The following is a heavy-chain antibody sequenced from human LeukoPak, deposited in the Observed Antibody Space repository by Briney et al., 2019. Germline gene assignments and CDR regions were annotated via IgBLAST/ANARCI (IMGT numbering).Heavy chain of an antibody. CDR1: GGSISSSSYY. J-gene: IGHJ4*02. CDR3: ARDTSYNYDILTGYYRY. V-gene: IGHV4-39*07. D-gene: IGHD3-9*01. CDR2: IYYSGST. Sequence: SETLSLTCTVSGGSISSSSYYWGCIRQPPGKGLECIGSIYYSGSTYYNPSLKSRVTISVDTSKNQFSLKLSSVTAADTAVYYCARDTSYNYDILTGYYRYWGQGTLVTVSS.